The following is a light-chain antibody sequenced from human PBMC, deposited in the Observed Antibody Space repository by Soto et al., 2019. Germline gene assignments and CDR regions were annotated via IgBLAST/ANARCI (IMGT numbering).Light chain of an antibody. V-gene: IGKV3-15*01. CDR2: GAS. Sequence: EIVMTQSPATLSVPPGDRATLSCRASESVRSNLAWYQQKPGQAPRLLIHGASISAADIPARFSGSGSGTQFTLTISTVLSGDFAVYYCQQYYDWPTITFGQGTRLE. CDR3: QQYYDWPTIT. J-gene: IGKJ5*01. CDR1: ESVRSN.